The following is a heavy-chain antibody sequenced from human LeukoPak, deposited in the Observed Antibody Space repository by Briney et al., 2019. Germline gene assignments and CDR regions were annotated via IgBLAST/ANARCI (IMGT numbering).Heavy chain of an antibody. J-gene: IGHJ6*03. V-gene: IGHV3-30-3*01. CDR1: GFTFSSYG. D-gene: IGHD2-2*01. CDR2: TSYDGSNK. CDR3: AKDEVIPSYYYIDV. Sequence: GGSLRLSCAASGFTFSSYGMHWVRQAPGKGLEWVAVTSYDGSNKDYADSVKGRFTISRDNSKNTLYLQMDSLRSEDTAVYYCAKDEVIPSYYYIDVWGKGTTVTVSS.